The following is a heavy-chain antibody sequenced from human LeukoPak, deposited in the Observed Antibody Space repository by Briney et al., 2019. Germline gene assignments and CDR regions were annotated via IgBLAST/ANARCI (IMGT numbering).Heavy chain of an antibody. CDR2: IYYSGST. Sequence: SETLSLTCSVSGASTSNSSYYWGWIRQPPGKGLEWIGSIYYSGSTYYNPSLNSRVTISSDTSKDQFSLKLNSVTAADTAVYYCARIRSYYDSGYYPYYIDYWGQGILVTVSS. V-gene: IGHV4-39*07. J-gene: IGHJ4*02. D-gene: IGHD3-22*01. CDR3: ARIRSYYDSGYYPYYIDY. CDR1: GASTSNSSYY.